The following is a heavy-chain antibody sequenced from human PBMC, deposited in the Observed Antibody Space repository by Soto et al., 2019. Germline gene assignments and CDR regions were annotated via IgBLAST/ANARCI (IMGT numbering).Heavy chain of an antibody. CDR3: AREAVYYDFEVDDFDI. CDR1: GASISSGDYY. J-gene: IGHJ3*02. CDR2: IYNRGRT. V-gene: IGHV4-30-4*01. D-gene: IGHD3-3*01. Sequence: QVQLQESGPGLVKPSQTLSLTCTVSGASISSGDYYWSWVRQPPGKGLEWIGYIYNRGRTYYNPSLKSRASISVDTSKNQFSLKLTSVTAADTAVYYCAREAVYYDFEVDDFDIWGQGRMVTVSS.